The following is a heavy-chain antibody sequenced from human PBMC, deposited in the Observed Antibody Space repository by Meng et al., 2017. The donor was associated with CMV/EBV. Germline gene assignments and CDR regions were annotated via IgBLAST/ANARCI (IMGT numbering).Heavy chain of an antibody. V-gene: IGHV1-69*12. J-gene: IGHJ2*01. CDR2: IIPIFGTA. Sequence: QVQPVQSGVEVKKPGSSVKVSCKASGGTFSSYAISWVRQAPGQGLEWMGGIIPIFGTANYAQKFQGRVTITADESTSTAYMELSSLRSEDTAVYYCAREVDDYGDGWYFDLWGRGTLVTVSS. CDR1: GGTFSSYA. D-gene: IGHD4-17*01. CDR3: AREVDDYGDGWYFDL.